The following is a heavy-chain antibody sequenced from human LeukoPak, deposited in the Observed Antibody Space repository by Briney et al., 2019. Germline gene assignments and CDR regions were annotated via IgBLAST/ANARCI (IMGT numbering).Heavy chain of an antibody. CDR1: GFTFSSYE. J-gene: IGHJ4*02. CDR2: ISSSGSTI. V-gene: IGHV3-48*03. D-gene: IGHD2-15*01. CDR3: AREGPLVAAPFDY. Sequence: PGGSLRLSCAASGFTFSSYEMNWVRQAPGKGLEWVSYISSSGSTIYYADSVKGRFTISRGNAKNSLYLQMNSLRAEDTAVYYCAREGPLVAAPFDYWGQGTLVTVSS.